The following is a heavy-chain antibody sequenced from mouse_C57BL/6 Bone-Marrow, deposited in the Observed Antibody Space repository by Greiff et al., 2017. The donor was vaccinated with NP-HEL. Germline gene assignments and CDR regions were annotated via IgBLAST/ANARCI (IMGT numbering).Heavy chain of an antibody. V-gene: IGHV1-54*01. D-gene: IGHD2-3*01. CDR1: GYAFTNYL. Sequence: QVQLQQSGAELVRPGTSVKVSCKASGYAFTNYLIAWVKQRPGQGLAWIGVINPGSGGTTYNEKFKGKATLTADKSSSTAYMQLSSLTSEDSAVYFCAKRWLLRDWYFDVWGTGTTVTVSS. J-gene: IGHJ1*03. CDR2: INPGSGGT. CDR3: AKRWLLRDWYFDV.